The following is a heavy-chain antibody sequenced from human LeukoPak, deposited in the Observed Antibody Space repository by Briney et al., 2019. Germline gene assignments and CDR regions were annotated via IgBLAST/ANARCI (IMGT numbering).Heavy chain of an antibody. J-gene: IGHJ4*02. Sequence: SETLSLTCTVSGGSISSGGYYWSWIRQHPGKGLEWIGYIYYSGSTYYNPSLKSRVTISVDTSKNQFSLKLSSVTAADTAVYYCARVVVVPAAIPDYWGQGTLVTVSS. CDR2: IYYSGST. V-gene: IGHV4-31*03. CDR1: GGSISSGGYY. CDR3: ARVVVVPAAIPDY. D-gene: IGHD2-2*01.